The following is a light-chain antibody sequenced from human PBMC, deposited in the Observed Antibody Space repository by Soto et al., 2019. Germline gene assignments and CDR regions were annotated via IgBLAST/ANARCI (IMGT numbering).Light chain of an antibody. J-gene: IGKJ4*01. CDR3: QKYNSAPLT. CDR1: QDITNY. Sequence: DIQMTQSPSSLSASVGDRVTITCRASQDITNYLAWYQQKSGKVPKLLIYAASTLQSGVPSRFSGSGSWTDFTLTISSLQPEDVATSYCQKYNSAPLTFGGGTKVEIK. CDR2: AAS. V-gene: IGKV1-27*01.